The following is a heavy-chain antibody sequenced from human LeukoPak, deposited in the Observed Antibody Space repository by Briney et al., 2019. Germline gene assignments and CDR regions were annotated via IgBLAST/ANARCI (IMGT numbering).Heavy chain of an antibody. V-gene: IGHV3-23*01. CDR2: ISGSGGST. CDR3: AGWLQSNAFDI. J-gene: IGHJ3*02. Sequence: GGSLRLSCAASGFTFSSYAMSWVRQAPGKGLEWVSAISGSGGSTYYADSVKGRFTVSRDNSKNTLHLQMNSLRAEDTAVYYCAGWLQSNAFDIWGQGTMVTVSS. CDR1: GFTFSSYA. D-gene: IGHD5-24*01.